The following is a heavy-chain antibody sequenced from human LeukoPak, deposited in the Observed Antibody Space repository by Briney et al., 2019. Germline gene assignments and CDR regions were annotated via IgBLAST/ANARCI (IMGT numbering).Heavy chain of an antibody. D-gene: IGHD2-21*01. V-gene: IGHV3-30-3*01. Sequence: PGGSLRLSCAATGFTFSNYAIHWGRQAPGKGLEWVAFISDDGSRQHYADSVKGRFTISRDNAKNSLFLQMNSLRDEDTAVYYCARDDSWAFDHWGQGSLVTVSS. CDR3: ARDDSWAFDH. CDR1: GFTFSNYA. J-gene: IGHJ4*02. CDR2: ISDDGSRQ.